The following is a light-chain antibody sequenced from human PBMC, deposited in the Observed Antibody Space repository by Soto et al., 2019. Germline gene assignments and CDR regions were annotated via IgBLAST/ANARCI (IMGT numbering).Light chain of an antibody. Sequence: QSVLTQPPSASGTPGQRVTISCSGSSSNIGSNTVNWYQQLPGTAPKLLIYSHNQRPSGVPDRFSVSKSGTSASLAISGLQSEDEADYYCATWDYSLDGYVFGTGTKVTVL. V-gene: IGLV1-44*01. CDR3: ATWDYSLDGYV. CDR2: SHN. J-gene: IGLJ1*01. CDR1: SSNIGSNT.